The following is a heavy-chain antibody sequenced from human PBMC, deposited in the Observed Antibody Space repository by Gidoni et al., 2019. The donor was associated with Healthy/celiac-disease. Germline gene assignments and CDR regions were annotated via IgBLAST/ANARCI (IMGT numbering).Heavy chain of an antibody. Sequence: EVHLLESGGGLVQPGGSLRLSCAASGFTFSSYAMSGVRQAPGKGLEWVSAISGRGGSTYYADSVKGRFTISRDNSKNTLYLQMNSLRAEDTAVYYCAKDSVITMIVVVITFFDYWGQGTLVTVSS. J-gene: IGHJ4*02. CDR3: AKDSVITMIVVVITFFDY. V-gene: IGHV3-23*01. CDR1: GFTFSSYA. D-gene: IGHD3-22*01. CDR2: ISGRGGST.